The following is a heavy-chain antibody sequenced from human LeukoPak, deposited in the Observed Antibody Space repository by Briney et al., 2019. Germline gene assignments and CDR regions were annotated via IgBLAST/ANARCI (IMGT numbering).Heavy chain of an antibody. D-gene: IGHD6-19*01. CDR2: FSTSGGST. Sequence: QPGGSLRLSCAASGFTFSSYDMSWVRQAPGKGLEWVSGFSTSGGSTDYADSVKGRFTISRDNSKNTLYLQMDSLRAEDTAVYYCAKGGDSGWSPWFFDYWGQGTLVTVSS. J-gene: IGHJ4*02. CDR1: GFTFSSYD. V-gene: IGHV3-23*01. CDR3: AKGGDSGWSPWFFDY.